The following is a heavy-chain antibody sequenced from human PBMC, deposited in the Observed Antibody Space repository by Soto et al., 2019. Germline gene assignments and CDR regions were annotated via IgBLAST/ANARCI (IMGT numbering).Heavy chain of an antibody. Sequence: EVQLVESGGGLVQPGGSLRLSCAASGFTVSSNYMSRVRQAPGKGLEWVSVIYSGGTTYYADSVKGRFTISRDNSKNTLDLQMNSLRAEDTAGYYCARNWDRRDYRGWVDPWGQGTLVTVSS. D-gene: IGHD3-22*01. CDR1: GFTVSSNY. V-gene: IGHV3-66*01. J-gene: IGHJ5*02. CDR2: IYSGGTT. CDR3: ARNWDRRDYRGWVDP.